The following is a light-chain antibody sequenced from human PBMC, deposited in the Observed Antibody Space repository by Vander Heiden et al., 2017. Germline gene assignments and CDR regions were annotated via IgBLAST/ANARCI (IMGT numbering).Light chain of an antibody. Sequence: AIRMTQSPSSFSASTGDRVTITCRASQGISSYLAWYQQKPGKAPKLLIYAASTLQSGVPSRFSGSGSGTDFTLTISCLQSEDFATYYCQQYYSYPRVTFGQGTRLEIE. J-gene: IGKJ5*01. CDR2: AAS. V-gene: IGKV1-8*01. CDR3: QQYYSYPRVT. CDR1: QGISSY.